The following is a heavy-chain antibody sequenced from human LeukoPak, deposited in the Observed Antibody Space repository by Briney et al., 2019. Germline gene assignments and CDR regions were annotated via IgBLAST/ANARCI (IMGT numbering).Heavy chain of an antibody. J-gene: IGHJ5*02. CDR3: ARGYCSSTTCYANWFDP. CDR2: IRQDGSEI. V-gene: IGHV3-7*04. D-gene: IGHD2-2*01. CDR1: GFTFDDYG. Sequence: GGSLRLSCAASGFTFDDYGMSWVRQAAGKGLEWVANIRQDGSEIYYVDSVKSRFTISRDNAKNSLYLQMNSLRGEDTAVYYCARGYCSSTTCYANWFDPWGQGTLVTVSS.